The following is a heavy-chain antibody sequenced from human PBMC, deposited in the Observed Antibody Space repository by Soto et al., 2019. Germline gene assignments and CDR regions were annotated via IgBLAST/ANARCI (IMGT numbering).Heavy chain of an antibody. D-gene: IGHD3-10*01. V-gene: IGHV1-2*02. CDR2: INPDSGAT. Sequence: HEHLVQSGAEVKRPGASLKVSCKASGYSFTGYYIHWVRQAPGQGLEWMGWINPDSGATNYAQNCQGRVTLTSDTSTSTASMDLTSLTSDDTAVYYCARGDYGTGGYPFPYVDYWGQGTLVIVSS. CDR3: ARGDYGTGGYPFPYVDY. CDR1: GYSFTGYY. J-gene: IGHJ4*02.